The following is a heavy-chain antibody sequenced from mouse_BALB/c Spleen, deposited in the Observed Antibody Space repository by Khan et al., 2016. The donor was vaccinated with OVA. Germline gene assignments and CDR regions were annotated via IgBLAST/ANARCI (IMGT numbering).Heavy chain of an antibody. V-gene: IGHV3-2*02. J-gene: IGHJ4*01. Sequence: EVKLLESGPGLVKPSQSLSLTCTVTGYSITSGYAWNWIRQFPGNKLEWMGYISYSGSTSYNPSLRSRISLTRDTSTTQFFLPLNSVTTEDTATYYWARKNYYGYAMDYWGQGTSVTVSS. D-gene: IGHD1-1*01. CDR3: ARKNYYGYAMDY. CDR1: GYSITSGYA. CDR2: ISYSGST.